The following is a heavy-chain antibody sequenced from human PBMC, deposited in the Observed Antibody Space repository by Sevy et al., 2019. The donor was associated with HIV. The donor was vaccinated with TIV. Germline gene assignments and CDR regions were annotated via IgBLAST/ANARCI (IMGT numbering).Heavy chain of an antibody. V-gene: IGHV4-59*08. CDR3: ARRNDFDI. J-gene: IGHJ3*02. Sequence: SETLSLTCTVSGGPINSDHWNWIRQHTGKGLEWIGYVYYTGGTNYNPSLKNPVTTSVDRTKNQFSLKPTSVTAADTAVYYCARRNDFDIWGQGTMVTVSS. CDR2: VYYTGGT. CDR1: GGPINSDH.